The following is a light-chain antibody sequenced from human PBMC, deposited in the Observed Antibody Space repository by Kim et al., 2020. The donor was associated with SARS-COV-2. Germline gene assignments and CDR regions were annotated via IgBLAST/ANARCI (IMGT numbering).Light chain of an antibody. CDR1: QSVGSS. Sequence: VSPGEGATLSCRASQSVGSSLAWFRQKPGQAPRLLIHAASNRATDIPARFSGSGSGTEFTLTISSLQSEDFAIYYCQQYYSWPLTFGGGTKVEIK. CDR2: AAS. J-gene: IGKJ4*01. CDR3: QQYYSWPLT. V-gene: IGKV3-15*01.